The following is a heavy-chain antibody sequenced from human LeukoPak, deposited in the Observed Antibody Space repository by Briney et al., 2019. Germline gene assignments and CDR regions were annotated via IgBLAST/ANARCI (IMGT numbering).Heavy chain of an antibody. CDR2: MNPNSGNT. V-gene: IGHV1-8*01. Sequence: ASVKVSCKASGYTFTSYDINWVRQATGQGLEWIGWMNPNSGNTGYAQKFQGRVTMTRNTSISTAYMELSSLRSEDTAVYYCARGKGIMITFGGPPYYMDVWGKGTTVTVSS. CDR3: ARGKGIMITFGGPPYYMDV. CDR1: GYTFTSYD. D-gene: IGHD3-16*01. J-gene: IGHJ6*03.